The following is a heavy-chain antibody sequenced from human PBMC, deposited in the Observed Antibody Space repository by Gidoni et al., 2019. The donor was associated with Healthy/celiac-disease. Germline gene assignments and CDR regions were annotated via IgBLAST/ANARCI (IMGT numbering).Heavy chain of an antibody. J-gene: IGHJ2*01. CDR1: GGTFRSYA. CDR2: IIPSFGTA. D-gene: IGHD4-17*01. Sequence: QVQLVQSGAEVKKPGSSLKVSCKASGGTFRSYAISWVRPAPGQGLEWMGGIIPSFGTANYAQKFQGRVTITADKSTSTAYMELSSLRSEDTAVYYCARAVPDDYGGNSAWYFDLWGRGTLVTVSS. V-gene: IGHV1-69*06. CDR3: ARAVPDDYGGNSAWYFDL.